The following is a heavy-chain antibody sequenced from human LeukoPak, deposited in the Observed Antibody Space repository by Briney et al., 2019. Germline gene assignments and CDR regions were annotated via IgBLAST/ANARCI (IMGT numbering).Heavy chain of an antibody. CDR2: VKQDGSEK. D-gene: IGHD6-6*01. J-gene: IGHJ4*02. CDR1: GFTFSSYG. Sequence: GGSLRLSCATSGFTFSSYGMHWVRQAPGKGLEWVATVKQDGSEKYYVDSVKGRFTISRDNAKNSLYLQMNSLRAEDTAVYYCARSIAARHPFDYWGQGTLVTVSS. V-gene: IGHV3-7*01. CDR3: ARSIAARHPFDY.